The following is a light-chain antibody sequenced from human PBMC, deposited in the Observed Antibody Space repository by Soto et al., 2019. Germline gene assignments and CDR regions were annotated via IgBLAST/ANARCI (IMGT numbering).Light chain of an antibody. V-gene: IGKV1-5*03. Sequence: DIQMTQSPSTLSASVGDRVTITCRASQRLNIWLAWYQQKPGKAPKLLISKASSLESGVPSRFSGSGSGTEFTLPISILQPDELSTYVGQQYKAYAYTFRQGTKLE. CDR3: QQYKAYAYT. CDR1: QRLNIW. J-gene: IGKJ2*01. CDR2: KAS.